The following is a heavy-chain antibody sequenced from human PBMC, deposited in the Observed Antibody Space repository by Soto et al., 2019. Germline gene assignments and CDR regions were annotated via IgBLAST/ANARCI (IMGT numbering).Heavy chain of an antibody. J-gene: IGHJ5*02. Sequence: QVQLVQSGAEVQKPGSSVKVSCKASGGTFSSYAISWVRQAPGQGLEWMGGIIPIFGTANYAQKFLGRVTITADESTSTAYMELSSLRSEDTAVYYCARGGGMVGIVVVATSTGWFDPWGQGTLVTVSS. CDR3: ARGGGMVGIVVVATSTGWFDP. CDR2: IIPIFGTA. CDR1: GGTFSSYA. D-gene: IGHD2-15*01. V-gene: IGHV1-69*12.